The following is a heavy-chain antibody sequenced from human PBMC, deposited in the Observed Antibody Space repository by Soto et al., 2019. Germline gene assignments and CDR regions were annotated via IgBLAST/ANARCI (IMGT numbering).Heavy chain of an antibody. D-gene: IGHD5-12*01. V-gene: IGHV1-69*12. CDR1: GGTFSSYA. J-gene: IGHJ6*02. Sequence: QVQLVQSGAEVKKPGSSVKVSCKASGGTFSSYAISWVRQAPGQGLEWMGGIIPIFGTAHYAQKFQARVTLTAGESTSTASLERSSLRSEAAAVYYCARDQDSGYVINLLYFYNMDVWGQGTTVTVSS. CDR2: IIPIFGTA. CDR3: ARDQDSGYVINLLYFYNMDV.